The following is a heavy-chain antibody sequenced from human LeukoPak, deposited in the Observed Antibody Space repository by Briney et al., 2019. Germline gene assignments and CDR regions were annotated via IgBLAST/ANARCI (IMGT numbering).Heavy chain of an antibody. V-gene: IGHV4-39*02. CDR2: IFYSGRT. Sequence: SDTLSLTRTVCGLHINSRIYHWRWIRQPPGKALEGSGSIFYSGRTHYNLSLKSRVTISVDTPKHHLSLKLRCVPAADTAVYYCATARWLPFDYWGQGTLVLVSS. CDR1: GLHINSRIYH. CDR3: ATARWLPFDY. D-gene: IGHD5-12*01. J-gene: IGHJ4*02.